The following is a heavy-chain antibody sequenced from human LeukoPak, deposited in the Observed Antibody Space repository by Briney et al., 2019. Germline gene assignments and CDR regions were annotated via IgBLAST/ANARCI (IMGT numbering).Heavy chain of an antibody. CDR1: GGSFSGYY. J-gene: IGHJ2*01. CDR3: ASSYGDDPWYFDL. D-gene: IGHD4-17*01. Sequence: ASETLSLTCAVYGGSFSGYYWSWIRQPPGKGLEWIGEINHSGSTNYNPSLKSRVTISVDTSKNQFSLKLSSVTAADTAVYYCASSYGDDPWYFDLWGRGTLVTVSS. CDR2: INHSGST. V-gene: IGHV4-34*01.